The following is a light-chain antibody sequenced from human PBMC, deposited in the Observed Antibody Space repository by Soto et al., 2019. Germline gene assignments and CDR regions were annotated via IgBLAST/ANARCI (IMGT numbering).Light chain of an antibody. CDR1: GSNIGAGYD. J-gene: IGLJ1*01. CDR2: SNN. V-gene: IGLV1-44*01. CDR3: AAWDDSLNGSYV. Sequence: QSVLTQPPSVSGAPGQRVTISCTGSGSNIGAGYDVHWYQQLPGTAPKLLIYSNNQRPSGVPDRFSGSKSGTSASLAISGLQSEDEADYYCAAWDDSLNGSYVFGTGTKVTVL.